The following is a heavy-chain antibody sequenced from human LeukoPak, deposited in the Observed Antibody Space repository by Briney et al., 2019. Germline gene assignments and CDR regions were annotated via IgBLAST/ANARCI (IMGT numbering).Heavy chain of an antibody. CDR1: GFTFSSYS. D-gene: IGHD3-3*01. CDR3: ARDKGYDFWSGYSLGFDP. CDR2: ISSSSSYI. V-gene: IGHV3-21*01. Sequence: PGGSLRLSGAASGFTFSSYSMNWVRQAPGKGLEWVSSISSSSSYIYYADSVKGRFTISRDNAKNSLYLQMNSLRAEDTAVYYCARDKGYDFWSGYSLGFDPWGQGTLVTVSS. J-gene: IGHJ5*02.